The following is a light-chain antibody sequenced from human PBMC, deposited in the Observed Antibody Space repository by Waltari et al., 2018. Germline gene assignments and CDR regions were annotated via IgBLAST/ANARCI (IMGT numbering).Light chain of an antibody. V-gene: IGKV3-20*01. CDR2: GAS. Sequence: EIVLTQSPGTLSLSPGERATLSCRASQGVSRTLAWYQQKPGQAPKLLIYGASIRATGIPDRFTGSGSGADFSLTMSSLEPEDFAIDFCQHYVRLPATFGQGTKVEIK. J-gene: IGKJ1*01. CDR1: QGVSRT. CDR3: QHYVRLPAT.